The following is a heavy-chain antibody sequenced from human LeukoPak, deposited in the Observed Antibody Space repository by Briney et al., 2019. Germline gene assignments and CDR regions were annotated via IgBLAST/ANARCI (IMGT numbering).Heavy chain of an antibody. V-gene: IGHV4-59*01. CDR2: IYYSGST. J-gene: IGHJ5*02. D-gene: IGHD1-26*01. Sequence: SETLSLTCTVSGGSISSYYWSWIRQPPGQGLEWIGYIYYSGSTNYNPSLKSRVTISVDTSKNQFSLKLSSVTAADTAVYYCARGASYGRFDPWGQGTLVTVSS. CDR1: GGSISSYY. CDR3: ARGASYGRFDP.